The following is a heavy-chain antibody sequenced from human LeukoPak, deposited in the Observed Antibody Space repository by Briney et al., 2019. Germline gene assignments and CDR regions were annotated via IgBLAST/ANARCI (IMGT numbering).Heavy chain of an antibody. Sequence: SETLSLTCTVSGGSISSYYWSWIRQPPGKGLEWIGYIYYSGSTNYNPSLKSRVTISVDTSKNQFSLKLGSVTAADTAVYYCARQAAAAGGEFDYWGQGTLVTVSS. D-gene: IGHD6-13*01. CDR2: IYYSGST. J-gene: IGHJ4*02. CDR3: ARQAAAAGGEFDY. CDR1: GGSISSYY. V-gene: IGHV4-59*08.